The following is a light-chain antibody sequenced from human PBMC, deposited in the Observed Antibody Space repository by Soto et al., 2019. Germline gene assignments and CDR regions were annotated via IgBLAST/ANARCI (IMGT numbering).Light chain of an antibody. Sequence: QYALTQPASVSGSPGQSITISCTGTSSDVGGYNYVSWYQQYPGKAPKLMIYDVSHRPSGVSNRFSGSKSGNTASLTIARLQAEDEADYYCSSYTSSSTLWVFGGGTKLTVL. CDR1: SSDVGGYNY. CDR3: SSYTSSSTLWV. CDR2: DVS. V-gene: IGLV2-14*01. J-gene: IGLJ2*01.